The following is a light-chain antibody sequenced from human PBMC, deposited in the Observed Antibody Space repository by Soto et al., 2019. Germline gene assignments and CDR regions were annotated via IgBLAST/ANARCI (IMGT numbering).Light chain of an antibody. CDR1: SSNIGSRT. CDR2: SNT. CDR3: AAWDDSLNGHL. V-gene: IGLV1-44*01. J-gene: IGLJ2*01. Sequence: QSVLTQTPSASGTPGQRITISCSGSSSNIGSRTVNWYQQFPGTAPKVLIYSNTQRPSGVPDRFSASKSGTTASLAISGLQSEDEADYYCAAWDDSLNGHLFGGGTK.